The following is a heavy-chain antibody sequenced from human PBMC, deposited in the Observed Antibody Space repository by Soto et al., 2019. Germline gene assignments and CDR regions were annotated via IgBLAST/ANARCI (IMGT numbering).Heavy chain of an antibody. CDR2: ISPGGDRI. CDR3: TKSADSAGWGVDF. Sequence: EVQLVESGGGLVQPGGSLRLSCVASGFMFDSYAMNWVRQAPGKGLEWVSYISPGGDRIYYAESLKGRITISRDNARNSLSLQINLLRAEDTAVYYCTKSADSAGWGVDFWGQGTRVTVSS. V-gene: IGHV3-48*03. CDR1: GFMFDSYA. D-gene: IGHD6-19*01. J-gene: IGHJ4*02.